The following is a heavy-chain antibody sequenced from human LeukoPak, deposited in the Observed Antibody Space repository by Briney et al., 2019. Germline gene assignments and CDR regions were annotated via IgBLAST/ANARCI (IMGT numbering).Heavy chain of an antibody. CDR1: GYTFTGYY. CDR3: ARDLAVAGTEYYYYGMDV. D-gene: IGHD6-19*01. CDR2: INPNSGGT. V-gene: IGHV1-2*04. Sequence: GASVKVSCKASGYTFTGYYMHWVRQAPGQGLEWMGWINPNSGGTNYAQKVQGWVTMTRDTSISTAYMELSRLRSDDTAVYYCARDLAVAGTEYYYYGMDVWGQGTTVTVSS. J-gene: IGHJ6*02.